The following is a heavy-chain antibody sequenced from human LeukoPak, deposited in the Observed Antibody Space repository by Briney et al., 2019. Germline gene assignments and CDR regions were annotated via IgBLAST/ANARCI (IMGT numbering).Heavy chain of an antibody. CDR1: GGSFSGYY. Sequence: SETLSLTCAVYGGSFSGYYWSWIRQPPGKGLEWIGEINHSGSTNYNPSLKSRVTISVDTSKNQFSLKLSSVTAADTAVYYCARRFSGGSLWSGPPNWFDPWGQGTLVTVSS. J-gene: IGHJ5*02. V-gene: IGHV4-34*01. CDR2: INHSGST. CDR3: ARRFSGGSLWSGPPNWFDP. D-gene: IGHD3-10*01.